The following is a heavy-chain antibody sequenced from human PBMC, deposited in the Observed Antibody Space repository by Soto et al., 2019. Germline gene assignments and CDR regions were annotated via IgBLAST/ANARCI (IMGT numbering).Heavy chain of an antibody. CDR1: GYSFTSYW. CDR2: IDPSDSYT. D-gene: IGHD3-9*01. CDR3: VSQSRLVNNWFDP. Sequence: PGESLKISCKGSGYSFTSYWISWVRQMPGKGLEWMGRIDPSDSYTNYSPSFQGHVTISADKSISTAYLQWSSLKASDTAMYYCVSQSRLVNNWFDPWGQGTLVTVSS. V-gene: IGHV5-10-1*01. J-gene: IGHJ5*02.